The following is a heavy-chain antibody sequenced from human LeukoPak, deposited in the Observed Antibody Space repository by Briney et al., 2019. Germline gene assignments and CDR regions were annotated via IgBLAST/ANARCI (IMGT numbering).Heavy chain of an antibody. D-gene: IGHD3-10*01. Sequence: GGSLRLSCAASGFTVSSNYMSWVRQAPGKGLEWVSVIYSGGSTYYADSVKGRFTISRDNSKNTLYLQMNSLRAEDTAVYYCARDQTTYGSGRTGAFDIWGQGTMVTVSS. V-gene: IGHV3-53*01. J-gene: IGHJ3*02. CDR3: ARDQTTYGSGRTGAFDI. CDR2: IYSGGST. CDR1: GFTVSSNY.